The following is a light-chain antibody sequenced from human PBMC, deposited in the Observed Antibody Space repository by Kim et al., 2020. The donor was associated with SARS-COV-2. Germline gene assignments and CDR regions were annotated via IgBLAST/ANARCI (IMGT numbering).Light chain of an antibody. CDR2: DVT. J-gene: IGLJ2*01. CDR3: TSYTHVNSLDVV. Sequence: QSALTQPASVSGSPGQSITISCTGVTSDIGGHNYVSWYQHDPGKAPKLILYDVTNRPSGIPTRFSGSMSSNTASLTISGLQPEDESDYYCTSYTHVNSLDVVFGGGTQLTVL. V-gene: IGLV2-14*03. CDR1: TSDIGGHNY.